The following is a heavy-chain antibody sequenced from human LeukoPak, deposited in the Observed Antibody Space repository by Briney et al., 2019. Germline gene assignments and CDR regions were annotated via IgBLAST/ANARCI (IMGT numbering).Heavy chain of an antibody. CDR3: ASLYSDSSGNFDY. D-gene: IGHD3-22*01. Sequence: SETLSLTCTVSGGSISSSSHYWSWIRQPAGKGLEWIGRIYISGNTNYNPSLKSRVTMSVDTSKNQLSLKLNSVPAADTAVYYCASLYSDSSGNFDYWGQGTLVTVSS. CDR1: GGSISSSSHY. V-gene: IGHV4-61*02. J-gene: IGHJ4*02. CDR2: IYISGNT.